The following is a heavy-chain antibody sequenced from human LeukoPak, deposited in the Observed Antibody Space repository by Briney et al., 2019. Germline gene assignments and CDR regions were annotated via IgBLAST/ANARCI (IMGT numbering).Heavy chain of an antibody. V-gene: IGHV3-11*01. CDR2: ISNSGNSR. J-gene: IGHJ5*02. CDR1: GFTFTNYY. Sequence: GGSLTLPCKASGFTFTNYYMSWIRQAPGKGLEWVAYISNSGNSRYYGDSVKGRFTVSRDNAKNSLYLQMNSLRAEDTAIYYCARDHYDSSSYYGVDPWGQGILVTVAS. D-gene: IGHD3-22*01. CDR3: ARDHYDSSSYYGVDP.